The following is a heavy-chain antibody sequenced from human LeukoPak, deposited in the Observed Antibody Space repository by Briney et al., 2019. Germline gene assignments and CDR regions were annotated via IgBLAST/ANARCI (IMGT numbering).Heavy chain of an antibody. J-gene: IGHJ6*02. CDR3: ARRAYCSGDCTRHYSYYYSMDV. V-gene: IGHV5-51*01. Sequence: GESLKISCKGSGYSFSTYWIGWVRQMPGKGLEWMGITYPGNSDTRYSPTFQGQVTISADKSISTAYLQWSSLKASDTAMYYCARRAYCSGDCTRHYSYYYSMDVWGQGTTVTVSS. CDR1: GYSFSTYW. CDR2: TYPGNSDT. D-gene: IGHD2-21*02.